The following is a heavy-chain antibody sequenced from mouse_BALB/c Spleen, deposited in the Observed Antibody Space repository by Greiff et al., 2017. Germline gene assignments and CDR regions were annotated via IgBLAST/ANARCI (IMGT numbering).Heavy chain of an antibody. J-gene: IGHJ3*01. CDR3: ARSPHWDWFAY. CDR2: ISYDGSN. Sequence: DVQLQESGPGLVKPSQSLSLTCSVTGYSITSGYYWNWIRQFPGNKLEWMGYISYDGSNNYNPSLKNRISITRDTSKNQFFLKLNSVTTEDTATYYCARSPHWDWFAYWGQGTLVTVSA. CDR1: GYSITSGYY. V-gene: IGHV3-6*02. D-gene: IGHD4-1*01.